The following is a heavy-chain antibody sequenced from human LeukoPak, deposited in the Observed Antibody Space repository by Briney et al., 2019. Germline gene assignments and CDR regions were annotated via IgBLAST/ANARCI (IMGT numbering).Heavy chain of an antibody. D-gene: IGHD2-15*01. J-gene: IGHJ4*02. CDR1: GFIFTTYS. CDR3: ARTLLYCSGGSCYPTRFDS. V-gene: IGHV3-48*01. CDR2: IPSSGSSI. Sequence: QPGGSLILSCAASGFIFTTYSMSWVRQAPGKGLEWVSHIPSSGSSIYYADSVKGRFTISRDNAKSSLYLKMNSLRAEDTAVYYCARTLLYCSGGSCYPTRFDSWGQGTLVTVSS.